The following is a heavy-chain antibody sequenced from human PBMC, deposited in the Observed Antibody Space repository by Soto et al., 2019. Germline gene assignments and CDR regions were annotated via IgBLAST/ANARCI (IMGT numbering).Heavy chain of an antibody. CDR2: IYYSGTT. J-gene: IGHJ4*02. D-gene: IGHD6-19*01. V-gene: IGHV4-59*01. CDR1: GGSISSYD. CDR3: ARDSRGWNYLDY. Sequence: SETLSLTCTVAGGSISSYDGSWIRQPPGKGLELIGSIYYSGTTNYTPSLKSRVTISLDTSKNQFSLKLSSLTAADTAVYYCARDSRGWNYLDYWGQGTLVTVSS.